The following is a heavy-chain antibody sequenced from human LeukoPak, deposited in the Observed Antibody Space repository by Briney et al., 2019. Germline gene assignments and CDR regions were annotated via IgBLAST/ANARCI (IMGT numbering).Heavy chain of an antibody. CDR3: ARHYGSGSSGGARRWFDP. J-gene: IGHJ5*02. D-gene: IGHD3-10*01. CDR1: GGSVSSNSYY. CDR2: VYHSGST. Sequence: SETLSLTCTVSGGSVSSNSYYWGWIRQPPGKGLEWIGSVYHSGSTYYNPSLLSRVTIFVDTSKNQFSLKLSSVTATDSAVYYCARHYGSGSSGGARRWFDPWGQGTLVTVSS. V-gene: IGHV4-39*01.